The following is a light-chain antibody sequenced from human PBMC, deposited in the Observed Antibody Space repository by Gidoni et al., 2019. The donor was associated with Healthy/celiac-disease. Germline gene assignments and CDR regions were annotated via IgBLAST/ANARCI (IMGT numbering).Light chain of an antibody. V-gene: IGKV1-39*01. Sequence: DIQMTQSPSSLSASVGDRVIITCRASQSISSYLNWYQQKPGKAPKLLIYAASSLQSGVPSRFSGSGSGTDFTLTISSVQPEDFATYYCQQSYSTPPDFGPGTKVDIK. CDR3: QQSYSTPPD. CDR2: AAS. CDR1: QSISSY. J-gene: IGKJ3*01.